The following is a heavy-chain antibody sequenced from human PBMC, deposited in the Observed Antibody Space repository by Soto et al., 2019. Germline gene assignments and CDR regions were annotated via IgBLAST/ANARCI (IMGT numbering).Heavy chain of an antibody. CDR3: ATQRITIDSDGMDV. J-gene: IGHJ6*02. V-gene: IGHV5-10-1*03. Sequence: EVQLVQSGAEVKEPGESLRISCKGSGYRFTSYWISWVRQMPGKGLEWMGRIDPSDSYTNYSPSFQGHVTISADKSISTAYLQWSSLKASDTAMYYCATQRITIDSDGMDVWGQGTTVTVSS. CDR2: IDPSDSYT. CDR1: GYRFTSYW. D-gene: IGHD3-3*01.